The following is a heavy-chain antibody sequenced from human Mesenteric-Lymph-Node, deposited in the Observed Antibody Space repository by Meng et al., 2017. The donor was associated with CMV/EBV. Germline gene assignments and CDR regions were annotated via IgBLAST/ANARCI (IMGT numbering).Heavy chain of an antibody. Sequence: SLKISCAASGFTFDDYAMHWVRQAPGKGLEWVSGISWNSDNIGYADSVKGRFTISRDNAKNSLYLQMNSLRAEDTAVYYCASYYYDSSGSHWGQGTLVTVSS. CDR2: ISWNSDNI. CDR3: ASYYYDSSGSH. J-gene: IGHJ4*02. D-gene: IGHD3-22*01. CDR1: GFTFDDYA. V-gene: IGHV3-9*01.